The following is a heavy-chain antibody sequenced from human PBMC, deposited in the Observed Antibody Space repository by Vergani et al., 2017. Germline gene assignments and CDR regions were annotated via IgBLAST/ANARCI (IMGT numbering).Heavy chain of an antibody. CDR3: ARDRDWGYDYIWGSDREGHGYYYMDV. D-gene: IGHD3-16*02. Sequence: EVQLVESGGGLVQPGGSLRLSCAASGFTFSSYAMSWVRQAPGKGLEWVSAISGSGGSTYYADSVKGRFTISRDNSKNTLYLQMNSLRAEDTAVYYCARDRDWGYDYIWGSDREGHGYYYMDVWGKGTKVTVSS. CDR1: GFTFSSYA. J-gene: IGHJ6*03. V-gene: IGHV3-23*04. CDR2: ISGSGGST.